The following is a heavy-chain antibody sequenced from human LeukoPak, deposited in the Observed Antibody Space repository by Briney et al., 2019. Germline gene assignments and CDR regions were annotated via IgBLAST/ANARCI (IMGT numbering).Heavy chain of an antibody. CDR1: GGSISSYY. CDR2: IYYSGST. CDR3: ARDLSGVPAAKYYYYMDV. V-gene: IGHV4-59*01. J-gene: IGHJ6*03. Sequence: PSETLSLTCTVSGGSISSYYWSWIRQPPGKGLEWIGYIYYSGSTNYNPSLKSRVTISVDTSKNQFSLKLSSVTAADTAVYYCARDLSGVPAAKYYYYMDVWGKGTTVTVSS. D-gene: IGHD2-2*01.